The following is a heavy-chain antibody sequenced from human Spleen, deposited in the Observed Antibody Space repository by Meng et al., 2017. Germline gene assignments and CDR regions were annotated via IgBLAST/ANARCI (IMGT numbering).Heavy chain of an antibody. CDR2: IKSKAYGGTK. D-gene: IGHD3-22*01. Sequence: GESLKISCTASGFTFGDYALSWVRQAPGKGLEGVGFIKSKAYGGTKEYAASVKGRFTISRDDSKSIPYLQMNSLKTEDTGVYHCSSLYYDSSGYYRNYWGQGPL. V-gene: IGHV3-49*04. J-gene: IGHJ4*02. CDR3: SSLYYDSSGYYRNY. CDR1: GFTFGDYA.